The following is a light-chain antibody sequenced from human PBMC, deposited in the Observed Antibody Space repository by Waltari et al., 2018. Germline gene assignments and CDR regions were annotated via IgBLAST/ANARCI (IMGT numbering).Light chain of an antibody. CDR1: SSDVGAFEY. J-gene: IGLJ2*01. Sequence: QSALTQPASVSGSPGPSITISCVGSSSDVGAFEYVSWYQQHPGRAPRLITYDVTKRPSGISNRFSGSKSGNWASLSISGLQTEDEADYYCSSYTTKNTIIFGGGTKVTVL. V-gene: IGLV2-14*03. CDR2: DVT. CDR3: SSYTTKNTII.